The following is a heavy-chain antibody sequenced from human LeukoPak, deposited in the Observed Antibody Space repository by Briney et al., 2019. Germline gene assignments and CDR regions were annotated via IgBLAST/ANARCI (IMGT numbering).Heavy chain of an antibody. CDR3: AKQHAATGGYFDY. J-gene: IGHJ4*02. CDR1: AFTFSSYW. Sequence: QPGGSLRLSCAASAFTFSSYWMHWVRRAPGKGLVWVSRINTDGSSTSYADSVKGRFTISRDNSKNTLYLQMNSLRAEDTAVYYCAKQHAATGGYFDYWGQGTLVTVSS. CDR2: INTDGSST. V-gene: IGHV3-74*01. D-gene: IGHD6-25*01.